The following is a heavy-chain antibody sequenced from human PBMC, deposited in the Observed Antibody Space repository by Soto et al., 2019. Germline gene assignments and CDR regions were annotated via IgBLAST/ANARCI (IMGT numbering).Heavy chain of an antibody. CDR3: ARDQSSNSDFWSRTFDL. Sequence: QVQLVESGGGVVQPGRSLRLSCAASGFTFSTYGMHWVRQAPGKGMEWVAVIWYDGSNKYHADSAKGRFTISRDNSKITLYLEMNSLRAEDTAVYYCARDQSSNSDFWSRTFDLWGQGTLVTVSS. CDR1: GFTFSTYG. D-gene: IGHD3-3*01. V-gene: IGHV3-33*01. J-gene: IGHJ4*02. CDR2: IWYDGSNK.